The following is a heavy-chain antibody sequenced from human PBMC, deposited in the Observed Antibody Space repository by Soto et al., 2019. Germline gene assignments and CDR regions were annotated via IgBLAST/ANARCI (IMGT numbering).Heavy chain of an antibody. J-gene: IGHJ4*02. CDR1: GFTFSSYG. Sequence: GGSLRLSCAASGFTFSSYGMHWVRQAPGKGLEWVAVIWYDGSNKYYADSVKGRFTISRDNSKNTLYLQMNSLRAEDTAVYYCARDGSSTEYSSSSGVDYWGQGTLVTVSS. CDR2: IWYDGSNK. V-gene: IGHV3-33*01. D-gene: IGHD6-6*01. CDR3: ARDGSSTEYSSSSGVDY.